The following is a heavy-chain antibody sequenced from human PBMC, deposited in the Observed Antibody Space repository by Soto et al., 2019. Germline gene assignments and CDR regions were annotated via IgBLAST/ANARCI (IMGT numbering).Heavy chain of an antibody. J-gene: IGHJ3*02. CDR1: GVSISSAY. CDR3: ARGYFDSRGYSNTFDI. CDR2: IHNSGGT. V-gene: IGHV4-59*01. D-gene: IGHD3-22*01. Sequence: SETLSLTCTVSGVSISSAYWSWIRQPPGKGPEWIGYIHNSGGTNYNPSLKSRVTFSVDTSNNQFSLRLSSVTTADTAMYYCARGYFDSRGYSNTFDIWGQGTMVTVSS.